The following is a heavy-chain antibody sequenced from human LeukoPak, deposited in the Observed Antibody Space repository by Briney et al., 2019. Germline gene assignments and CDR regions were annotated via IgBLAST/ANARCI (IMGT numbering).Heavy chain of an antibody. J-gene: IGHJ4*02. CDR2: ISGSGGST. Sequence: PGGSLRLSCAASGFTFSSYAMSWVRQAPGKGLEWVSAISGSGGSTYYADSVKGRFTISRDNSKNTLYLQMNSLRAEDTAVYYCAKDGLYGNYYDSSGYLTLFDYWGQGTLVTVSS. V-gene: IGHV3-23*01. CDR3: AKDGLYGNYYDSSGYLTLFDY. CDR1: GFTFSSYA. D-gene: IGHD3-22*01.